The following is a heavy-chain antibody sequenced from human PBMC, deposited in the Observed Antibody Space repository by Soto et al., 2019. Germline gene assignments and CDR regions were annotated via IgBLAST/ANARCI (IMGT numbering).Heavy chain of an antibody. CDR3: VKPSGWYPGY. Sequence: QVQLVESGGGVVQPGGSLSLSCAVSGFTFSDYGMHWVRQAPGTGLELVAVISPDGINKYYPDSLRGRFTISRDNSKNTLYLQMSSLRGEDTAVYYCVKPSGWYPGYWGQGTHVNVSS. CDR1: GFTFSDYG. J-gene: IGHJ4*02. D-gene: IGHD6-19*01. V-gene: IGHV3-30*18. CDR2: ISPDGINK.